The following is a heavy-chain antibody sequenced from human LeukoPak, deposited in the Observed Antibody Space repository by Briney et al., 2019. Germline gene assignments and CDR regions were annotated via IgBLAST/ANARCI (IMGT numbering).Heavy chain of an antibody. J-gene: IGHJ4*02. CDR2: INDGGGTT. Sequence: GGSLTLSCAASGFTFSNYAVNWVRQAPGKGLVWVSDINDGGGTTFYAASEKGRFTISRDNSNNTLFVSMNSLSAEHTAVFYWAKDASWRDSSRSLDCWGQGTLVTVSS. V-gene: IGHV3-23*01. D-gene: IGHD6-13*01. CDR3: AKDASWRDSSRSLDC. CDR1: GFTFSNYA.